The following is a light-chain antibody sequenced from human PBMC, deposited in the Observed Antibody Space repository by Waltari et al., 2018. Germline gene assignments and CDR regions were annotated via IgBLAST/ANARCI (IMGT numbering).Light chain of an antibody. CDR1: QGISNS. J-gene: IGKJ2*01. CDR3: QQYYSTPYT. Sequence: DIQMTQSPSSPSTSVGDRVTITCRASQGISNSLAWYQQKPGKAPKLLLSVASRLESGVPSRFSGSGSGTDYTLTISSLQPEDFATYYCQQYYSTPYTFGQGTKLEIK. CDR2: VAS. V-gene: IGKV1-NL1*01.